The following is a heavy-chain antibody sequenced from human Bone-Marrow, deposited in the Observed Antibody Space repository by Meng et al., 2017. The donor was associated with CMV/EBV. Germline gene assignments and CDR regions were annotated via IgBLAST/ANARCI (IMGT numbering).Heavy chain of an antibody. CDR1: GFAFNSLW. J-gene: IGHJ5*02. D-gene: IGHD2-21*01. CDR2: INHDGSNI. V-gene: IGHV3-74*01. CDR3: AREVVPGGLDP. Sequence: EVQLLESGGGLVQPGGSLRLPCAASGFAFNSLWMHWVRQAPGKGLVWVSRINHDGSNIGYADSVKGRFTISRDNAKNTLFLQMNSLRAEDTAVYFCAREVVPGGLDPWGQGTLVTVSS.